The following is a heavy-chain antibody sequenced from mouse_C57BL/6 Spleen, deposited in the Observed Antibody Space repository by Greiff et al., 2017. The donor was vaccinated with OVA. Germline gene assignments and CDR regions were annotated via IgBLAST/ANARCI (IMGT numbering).Heavy chain of an antibody. CDR3: ARQLRLLVFDY. CDR2: INPSNGGT. CDR1: GYTFTSYW. Sequence: QVHVKQPGTELVKPGASVKLSCKASGYTFTSYWMHWVKQRPGQGLEWIGNINPSNGGTNYNEKFKSKATLTVDKSSSTAYMQLSSLTSEDSAVYYCARQLRLLVFDYWGQGTTLTVSS. J-gene: IGHJ2*01. D-gene: IGHD3-2*02. V-gene: IGHV1-53*01.